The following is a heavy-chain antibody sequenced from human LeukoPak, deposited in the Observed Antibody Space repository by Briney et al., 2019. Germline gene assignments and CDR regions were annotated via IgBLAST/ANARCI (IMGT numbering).Heavy chain of an antibody. D-gene: IGHD6-13*01. Sequence: KSGESLKISCKGSGYTFTTYWIGWVRQMPGKGLEWMGIIYPGDSDTRYSPSFQGQVTISADKSISTAYLQWSSLKASDTAMYYCARLDTKYSSSWYTVDWFDPWGQGTLVTVSS. V-gene: IGHV5-51*01. J-gene: IGHJ5*02. CDR3: ARLDTKYSSSWYTVDWFDP. CDR2: IYPGDSDT. CDR1: GYTFTTYW.